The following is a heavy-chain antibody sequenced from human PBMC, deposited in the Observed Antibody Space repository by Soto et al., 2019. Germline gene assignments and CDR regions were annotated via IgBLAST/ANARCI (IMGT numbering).Heavy chain of an antibody. D-gene: IGHD6-19*01. Sequence: GGSLRLSCAASGFTFSSYGMHWVRQAPGKGLEWVAVISYDGSNKYYADSVKGRFTISRDNSKNTLYLQMNSLRAEDTAVYYCAKDRSGWNDYWGQGTLVTVSS. V-gene: IGHV3-30*18. CDR2: ISYDGSNK. J-gene: IGHJ4*02. CDR3: AKDRSGWNDY. CDR1: GFTFSSYG.